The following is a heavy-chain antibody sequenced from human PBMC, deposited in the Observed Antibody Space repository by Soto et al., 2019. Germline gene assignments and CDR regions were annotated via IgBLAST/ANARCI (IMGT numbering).Heavy chain of an antibody. V-gene: IGHV3-21*01. CDR1: GFTFNTYI. Sequence: PGGSLRLSCAASGFTFNTYIMDWVRQVPGKGPEWVSSISSSGTYVYYADSVKGRFTISRDNAKNSLYLQMNSLRAEDTALYYCARVGITLIRGITVFDSWGQGTLVTVSS. CDR3: ARVGITLIRGITVFDS. CDR2: ISSSGTYV. D-gene: IGHD3-10*01. J-gene: IGHJ4*02.